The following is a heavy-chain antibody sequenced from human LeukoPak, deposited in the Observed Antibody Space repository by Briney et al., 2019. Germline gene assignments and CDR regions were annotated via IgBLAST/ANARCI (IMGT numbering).Heavy chain of an antibody. V-gene: IGHV3-30*02. J-gene: IGHJ4*02. CDR2: IRYDGSNK. Sequence: GGSLRLSCAASGFTFSSYGMHWVRQAPGKGLEWVAFIRYDGSNKYYADSVKGRFTISRDNSKNTLYLQMNSLRAEDTAVYYCATPAGYDSSGLLNWGQGTLVTVSS. D-gene: IGHD3-22*01. CDR3: ATPAGYDSSGLLN. CDR1: GFTFSSYG.